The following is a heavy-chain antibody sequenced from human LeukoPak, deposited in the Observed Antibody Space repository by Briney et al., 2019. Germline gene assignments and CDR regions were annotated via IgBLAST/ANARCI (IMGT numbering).Heavy chain of an antibody. D-gene: IGHD4-11*01. J-gene: IGHJ4*02. CDR2: IYTSGST. V-gene: IGHV4-61*02. CDR1: GGSISSGSYC. Sequence: SETLSLTCTVSGGSISSGSYCWSWIRQPAGKGLEWIGRIYTSGSTNYNPSLKSRVTISVDTSKNQFSLKLSSVTATDTAVYYCARDDYNTQGNDYWGQGTLVTVSS. CDR3: ARDDYNTQGNDY.